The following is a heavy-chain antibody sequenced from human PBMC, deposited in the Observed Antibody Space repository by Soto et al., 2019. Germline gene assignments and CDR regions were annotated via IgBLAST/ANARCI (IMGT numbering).Heavy chain of an antibody. CDR1: GFTFSSYS. Sequence: GGSLRLSCAASGFTFSSYSMNWVRQAPGKGLEWVSSISSSSSYIYYADSVKGRFTISRDNAKNSLYLQMNSLRAEDTAVYYCAKDPNYDILTGYYHPPYVYYGMDVWGQGTTVTVSS. J-gene: IGHJ6*02. D-gene: IGHD3-9*01. CDR2: ISSSSSYI. CDR3: AKDPNYDILTGYYHPPYVYYGMDV. V-gene: IGHV3-21*01.